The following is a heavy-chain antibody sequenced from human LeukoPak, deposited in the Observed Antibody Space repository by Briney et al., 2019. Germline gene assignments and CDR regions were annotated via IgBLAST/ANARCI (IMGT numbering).Heavy chain of an antibody. Sequence: SQTLSLTCAISGDSVYSGSSAWSWIRQSPSRGLEWLGRTYYRSKWNHDYAESVKSRITINPDTSMNELSLQLNSVTPEDTAVYYCARNLRPDFDYWGQGTLVTVSS. V-gene: IGHV6-1*01. CDR1: GDSVYSGSSA. CDR2: TYYRSKWNH. CDR3: ARNLRPDFDY. J-gene: IGHJ4*02.